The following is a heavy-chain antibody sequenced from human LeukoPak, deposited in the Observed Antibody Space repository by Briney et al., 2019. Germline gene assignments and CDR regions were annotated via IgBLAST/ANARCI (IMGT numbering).Heavy chain of an antibody. J-gene: IGHJ3*02. CDR1: GGSISSYY. CDR3: AREEGPGARGAFDI. CDR2: IYYSGST. Sequence: SETLSLTCTVSGGSISSYYWSWIRQPPGKGLEWIGYIYYSGSTNYNPSLKSRVTISVDTSKNQFSLKLSSVTAADTAVYYCAREEGPGARGAFDIWGQGTMVTVSS. D-gene: IGHD7-27*01. V-gene: IGHV4-59*01.